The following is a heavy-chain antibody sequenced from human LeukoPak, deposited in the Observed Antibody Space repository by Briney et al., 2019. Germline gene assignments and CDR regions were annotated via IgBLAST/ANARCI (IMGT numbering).Heavy chain of an antibody. D-gene: IGHD3-22*01. V-gene: IGHV3-7*01. Sequence: GGSLRLSCAASGFTFSIYWMSRVRQAPGKGLEGVANIKQDGSEKYYVDSVKGRFTISRDNAKNSLYLQMNSLRAEDTAVYYCASTYYYDSSGYSFDYWGQGTLVTVSS. CDR1: GFTFSIYW. CDR3: ASTYYYDSSGYSFDY. CDR2: IKQDGSEK. J-gene: IGHJ4*02.